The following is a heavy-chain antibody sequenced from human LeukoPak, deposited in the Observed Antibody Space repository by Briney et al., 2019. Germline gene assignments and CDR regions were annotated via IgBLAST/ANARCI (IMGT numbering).Heavy chain of an antibody. V-gene: IGHV4-39*01. D-gene: IGHD6-19*01. CDR1: GGSISSSSYY. CDR2: IYYSGST. CDR3: ARAETYSSGLLGD. J-gene: IGHJ4*02. Sequence: PSETLSLTCTVSGGSISSSSYYWGWIRQPPGKGLEWIGSIYYSGSTYYNPSLKSRVTISVDTSKNQFSLNLSSVTAADTVVYYCARAETYSSGLLGDWGQGTLVTVSS.